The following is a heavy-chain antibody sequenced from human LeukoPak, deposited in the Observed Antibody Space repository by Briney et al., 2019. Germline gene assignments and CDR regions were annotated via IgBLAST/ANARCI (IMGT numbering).Heavy chain of an antibody. J-gene: IGHJ3*02. CDR2: TYPADSDT. D-gene: IGHD1-26*01. CDR3: ATPVVETTTHAFDN. V-gene: IGHV5-51*01. Sequence: GESLKISCKGSGYSFTSYWIGWVRQMPGKGLEWMGITYPADSDTKYSPSFQGQVTISADKSISTAYLQWSSLKASDTAMYYCATPVVETTTHAFDNWGQGTMVTVSS. CDR1: GYSFTSYW.